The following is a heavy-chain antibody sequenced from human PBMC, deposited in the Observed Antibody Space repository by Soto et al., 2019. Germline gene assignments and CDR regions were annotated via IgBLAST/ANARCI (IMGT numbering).Heavy chain of an antibody. D-gene: IGHD2-15*01. J-gene: IGHJ6*03. CDR2: INHSGST. CDR1: GGSFSGYY. V-gene: IGHV4-34*01. Sequence: QVQLQQWGAGLLKPSETLSPTCAVYGGSFSGYYWSWIRQPPGKGLEWIGEINHSGSTNYNPSLKSRVTISVDTSKNQFSLKLSSVTAADTAVYYCARGYCSGGSCYRAYYYYYMDVWGKGTTVTVSS. CDR3: ARGYCSGGSCYRAYYYYYMDV.